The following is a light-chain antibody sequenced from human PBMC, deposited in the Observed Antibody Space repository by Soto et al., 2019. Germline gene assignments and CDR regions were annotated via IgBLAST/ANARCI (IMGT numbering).Light chain of an antibody. J-gene: IGLJ2*01. CDR2: DVS. CDR3: SSHTSSSTPI. CDR1: SSDVADYNY. V-gene: IGLV2-14*01. Sequence: QAVLTRPASVSGYPGQWITISCTGTSSDVADYNYVSWYQQHPGKAPKLMIYDVSNRPSGVSNRFSGSKSGNTASLTISGLQAEDEADYYCSSHTSSSTPIFGGGTQLPVL.